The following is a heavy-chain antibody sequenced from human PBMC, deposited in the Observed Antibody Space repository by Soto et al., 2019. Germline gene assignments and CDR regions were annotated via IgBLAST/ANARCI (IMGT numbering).Heavy chain of an antibody. CDR1: GGSISRGSFY. D-gene: IGHD1-26*01. J-gene: IGHJ6*02. Sequence: QLQLQESGPRLVKPSETLSLTCTVSGGSISRGSFYWGWIRHSPGKGLERIGSIYKSGSTQYNPSLKSRLNISVDTSKIQFSLHLSSLTDADTAVYYGARLMWETRQRGAVDVLGQGTKVTVSS. V-gene: IGHV4-39*01. CDR2: IYKSGST. CDR3: ARLMWETRQRGAVDV.